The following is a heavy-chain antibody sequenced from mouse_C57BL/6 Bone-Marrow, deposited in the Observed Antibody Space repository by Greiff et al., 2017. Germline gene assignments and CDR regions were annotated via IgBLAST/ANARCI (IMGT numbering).Heavy chain of an antibody. CDR3: AKRDYSNPYAMDY. J-gene: IGHJ4*01. CDR2: IWRGGST. D-gene: IGHD2-5*01. V-gene: IGHV2-5*01. CDR1: GFSLTSYG. Sequence: VQLQESGPGLVQPSQSLSITCTVSGFSLTSYGVHWGRQSPGKGLEWLGVIWRGGSTDYNAAFMSRLSITKDNSKSQVFFKMNSLQADDTAIYYCAKRDYSNPYAMDYWGQGTSVTVSS.